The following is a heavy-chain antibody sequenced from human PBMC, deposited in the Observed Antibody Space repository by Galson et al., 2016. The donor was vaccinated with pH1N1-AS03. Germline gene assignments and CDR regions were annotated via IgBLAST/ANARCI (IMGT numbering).Heavy chain of an antibody. CDR1: GFTFSSYA. CDR2: ISYDGSNK. D-gene: IGHD2-2*01. J-gene: IGHJ4*02. CDR3: ARGGVCSSTSCFAQHFDY. V-gene: IGHV3-30*04. Sequence: SLRLPCAASGFTFSSYAMHWVRQAPGKGLEWVAVISYDGSNKYYADSVKGRFTISRDNSKNTLYLQMNSLRAEDTVVYYCARGGVCSSTSCFAQHFDYWGQGTLVTVSS.